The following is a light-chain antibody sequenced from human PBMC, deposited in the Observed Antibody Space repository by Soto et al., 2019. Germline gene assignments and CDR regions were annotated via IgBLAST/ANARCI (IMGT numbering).Light chain of an antibody. CDR3: PTYDKGPWT. CDR2: GVT. Sequence: DIQMTQSPSSLSASVGDRVTITCRASQYFHTHLAWYQKKPGNSPKLHVYGVTILHSGAPSRFSDSGSGTDFILTIRSLQSEDVATYYCPTYDKGPWTYGPGTTV. J-gene: IGKJ1*01. V-gene: IGKV1-27*01. CDR1: QYFHTH.